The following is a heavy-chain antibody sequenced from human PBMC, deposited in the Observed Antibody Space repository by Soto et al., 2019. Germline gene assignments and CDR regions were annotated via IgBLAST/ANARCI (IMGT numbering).Heavy chain of an antibody. Sequence: PGGSLRLSCEASGFTFSNAWMSWVRQTPGKGLEWVGRIKSKTDGGTTDYDAPVKGRFTISRDDSKNKLYLQMNSLKTEETAVYYCTKGGCSGGRCYLIYLYGMDVWGQGTTVTVSS. CDR3: TKGGCSGGRCYLIYLYGMDV. J-gene: IGHJ6*02. D-gene: IGHD2-15*01. CDR1: GFTFSNAW. CDR2: IKSKTDGGTT. V-gene: IGHV3-15*01.